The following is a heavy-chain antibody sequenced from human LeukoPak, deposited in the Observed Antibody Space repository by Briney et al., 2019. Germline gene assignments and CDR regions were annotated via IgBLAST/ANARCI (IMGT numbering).Heavy chain of an antibody. CDR3: AKDEGGYVLRGGLDP. V-gene: IGHV3-9*01. Sequence: GGSLRLSCAASGFTFDDYAMHWVRQAPGKGLEWVSGISWNSGSIGYADSVKGRFTISRDNAKNSLYLQMNSLRAEDTALYYCAKDEGGYVLRGGLDPWGQGTLVTVSS. J-gene: IGHJ5*02. CDR1: GFTFDDYA. CDR2: ISWNSGSI. D-gene: IGHD5-12*01.